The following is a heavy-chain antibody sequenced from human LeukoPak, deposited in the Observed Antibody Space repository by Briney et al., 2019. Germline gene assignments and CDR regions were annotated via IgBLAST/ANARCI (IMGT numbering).Heavy chain of an antibody. Sequence: PSETLSPTCPVSGGSISSSRYYWGWIRQPPGMGLEWIGSIYYSGSTYYNPSLKSRVTISVDTAKNQFSLKMNSLTAADTAVYYCATIEGQWELLRRVDYWGQGTQVTVSS. CDR3: ATIEGQWELLRRVDY. J-gene: IGHJ4*02. D-gene: IGHD1-26*01. CDR1: GGSISSSRYY. CDR2: IYYSGST. V-gene: IGHV4-39*07.